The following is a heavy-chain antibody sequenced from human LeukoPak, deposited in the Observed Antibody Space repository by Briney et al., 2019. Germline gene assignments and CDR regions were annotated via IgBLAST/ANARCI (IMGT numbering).Heavy chain of an antibody. J-gene: IGHJ4*02. CDR1: GGTLSSYA. D-gene: IGHD3-16*02. CDR3: ARTSYDYVWGSYRLFDY. V-gene: IGHV1-69*13. Sequence: ASVKVSCKASGGTLSSYAISWVRQAPGQGLEWMGGIIPIFGTANYAQKFQGRVTITADESTSTAYMELSSLRSEDTAVYYCARTSYDYVWGSYRLFDYWGQGTLVTVSS. CDR2: IIPIFGTA.